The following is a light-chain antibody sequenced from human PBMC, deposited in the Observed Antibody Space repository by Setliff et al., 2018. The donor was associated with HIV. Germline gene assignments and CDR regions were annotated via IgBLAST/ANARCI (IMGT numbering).Light chain of an antibody. J-gene: IGLJ1*01. CDR1: SSNIGAGYD. Sequence: QSVLTQPPSVSGAPGQRVTISCTGSSSNIGAGYDVHWYQQLPGTDPKILMFSNSNRPSGVPDRFSGSKSGPSASLAITGLQGEDEAEYYCQSYDSSLSAYVFGSGTKVTVL. V-gene: IGLV1-40*01. CDR3: QSYDSSLSAYV. CDR2: SNS.